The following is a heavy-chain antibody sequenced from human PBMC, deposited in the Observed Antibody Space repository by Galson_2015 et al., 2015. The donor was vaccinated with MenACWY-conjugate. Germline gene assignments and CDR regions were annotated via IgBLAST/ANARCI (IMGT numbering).Heavy chain of an antibody. Sequence: SESLSLTCPVSGAPISSDDHWWAWLRQPPGKGLEWIASIHHSETTHYSPSLKSRVSISVDKSKNQFSLRLSSVSAADSAVYYCARLPRGINFILEGSGGPGIQGTCSS. CDR2: IHHSETT. V-gene: IGHV4-39*01. J-gene: IGHJ4*02. CDR1: GAPISSDDHW. D-gene: IGHD3-10*01. CDR3: ARLPRGINFILEGS.